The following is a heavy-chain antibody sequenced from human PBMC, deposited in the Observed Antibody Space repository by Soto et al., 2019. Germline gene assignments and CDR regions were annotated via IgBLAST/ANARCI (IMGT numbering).Heavy chain of an antibody. D-gene: IGHD3-3*01. V-gene: IGHV1-18*01. J-gene: IGHJ6*02. CDR3: ARTYYDFWSGYSRGDYYGMDV. Sequence: ASVKVSCKASGGTFSSYAISWVRQAPGQGLEWMGGIIPIFGNTNYAQKLQGRVTMTTDTSTSTAYMELRSLRSDDTAVYYCARTYYDFWSGYSRGDYYGMDVWGQGTTVTVSS. CDR2: IIPIFGNT. CDR1: GGTFSSYA.